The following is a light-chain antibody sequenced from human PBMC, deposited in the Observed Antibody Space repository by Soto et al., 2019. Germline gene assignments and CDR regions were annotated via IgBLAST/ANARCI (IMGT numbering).Light chain of an antibody. V-gene: IGKV3-20*01. CDR3: QQYGSSPIT. J-gene: IGKJ5*01. Sequence: EIVLTQSPGTLSLSPGERATLSCRASQTVTNRYLGRYQQKPGQAPRLLFFGASSRGTGIPDRFSGSGSGTDFTLTISRLEPEDFAVYYCQQYGSSPITFGQGTRLEIK. CDR1: QTVTNRY. CDR2: GAS.